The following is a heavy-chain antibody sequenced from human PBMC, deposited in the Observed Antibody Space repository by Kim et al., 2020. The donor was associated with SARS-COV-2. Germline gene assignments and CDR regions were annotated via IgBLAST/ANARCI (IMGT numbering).Heavy chain of an antibody. V-gene: IGHV3-7*03. D-gene: IGHD3-10*01. Sequence: YVDAVKGRFTSSRDNAKNSLYLQLNSLRADDTAVYYCAREDYGSGPADLWGRGTLVTVSS. CDR3: AREDYGSGPADL. J-gene: IGHJ2*01.